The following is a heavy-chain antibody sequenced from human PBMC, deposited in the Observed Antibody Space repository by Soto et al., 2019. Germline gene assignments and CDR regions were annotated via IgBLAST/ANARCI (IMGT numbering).Heavy chain of an antibody. V-gene: IGHV4-30-2*01. CDR3: ARGHDANHD. CDR2: IYHSGST. D-gene: IGHD2-8*01. CDR1: GGSISSGGYS. J-gene: IGHJ4*02. Sequence: QVQLQESGSGLVKPSQTLSLTCAVSGGSISSGGYSWSWIRQPPGKGLEWIGYIYHSGSTYYNPSLKSRVTISMDTSKNQFSLKLNSVTAADTAVYYCARGHDANHDWGQGTLVTVSS.